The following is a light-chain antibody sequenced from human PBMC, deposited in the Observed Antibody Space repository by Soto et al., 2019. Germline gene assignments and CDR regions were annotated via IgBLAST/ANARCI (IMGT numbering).Light chain of an antibody. CDR3: AAWDDSLDGHVV. V-gene: IGLV1-44*01. CDR2: SNN. CDR1: SSNIGSNT. Sequence: QSVLTQPPSASGTPGQRVTISCSGSSSNIGSNTVNWYQKLPGTAPELLIYSNNQRTSGVPDRFSGSKSGTSASLAISGLQSEDEADYYCAAWDDSLDGHVVFGGETKLTVL. J-gene: IGLJ2*01.